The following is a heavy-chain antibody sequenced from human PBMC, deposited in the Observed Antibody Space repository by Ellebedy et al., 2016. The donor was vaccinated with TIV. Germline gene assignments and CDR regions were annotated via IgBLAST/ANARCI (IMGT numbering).Heavy chain of an antibody. J-gene: IGHJ4*02. D-gene: IGHD6-19*01. V-gene: IGHV3-23*01. CDR2: ISNTGGHT. CDR1: GFTFSSSA. Sequence: PGGSLRLSCAASGFTFSSSAMSWVRQAPGKGLEWVSIISNTGGHTYYADSVKGRFTISRDNSKNTLYLQMNSLRAEDTAVYYCASAGSSGWYGNWGQGTLVTVSS. CDR3: ASAGSSGWYGN.